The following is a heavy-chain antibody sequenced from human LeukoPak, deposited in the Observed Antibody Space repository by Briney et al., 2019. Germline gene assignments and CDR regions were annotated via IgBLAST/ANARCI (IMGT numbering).Heavy chain of an antibody. D-gene: IGHD3-22*01. CDR2: ITSSGDTI. V-gene: IGHV3-48*04. J-gene: IGHJ5*02. CDR3: ARVLSGSWDWFDP. CDR1: VFPFSRYS. Sequence: PGGSLRLSCTTSVFPFSRYSMNWVRQAPGKGLEWVSYITSSGDTIYYADSVKGRFTISRDNAKNTVYLQMNSLRAEDTAVYYCARVLSGSWDWFDPWGQGTLVTVSS.